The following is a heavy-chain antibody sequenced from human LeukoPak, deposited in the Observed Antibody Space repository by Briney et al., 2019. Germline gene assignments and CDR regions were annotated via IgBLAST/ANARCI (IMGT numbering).Heavy chain of an antibody. V-gene: IGHV3-30*02. CDR1: GFTFSSYG. CDR2: IRYDGSNK. D-gene: IGHD5-18*01. J-gene: IGHJ3*02. CDR3: AKVSNGYSYGYDAFDI. Sequence: PGGSLRLSCAASGFTFSSYGMHWVRQAPGKGLEWVACIRYDGSNKYYADSVKGRFTISRDNSKNTLYLQMNSLRAEDTAVYYCAKVSNGYSYGYDAFDIWGQGTMVTVSS.